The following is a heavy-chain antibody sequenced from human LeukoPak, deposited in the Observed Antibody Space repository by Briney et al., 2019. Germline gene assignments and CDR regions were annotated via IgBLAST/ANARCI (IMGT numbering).Heavy chain of an antibody. CDR1: GGTFSSYA. J-gene: IGHJ6*04. CDR2: IIPIFGTA. V-gene: IGHV1-69*01. D-gene: IGHD5-18*01. Sequence: GSSVKVSCKASGGTFSSYAISWVRQAPGQGLEWMGGIIPIFGTANYAQKFQGRVTITADESTSTAYMELSSLRSEDTAVYYCARGAADAAIPYGMDVWGKGTTVTVSS. CDR3: ARGAADAAIPYGMDV.